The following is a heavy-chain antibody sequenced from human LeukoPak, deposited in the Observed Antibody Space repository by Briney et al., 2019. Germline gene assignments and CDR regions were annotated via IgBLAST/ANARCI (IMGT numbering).Heavy chain of an antibody. CDR1: GFTFSGYA. CDR3: AKSTYYDFWSGYLPALDY. D-gene: IGHD3-3*01. CDR2: ISYDGNNN. Sequence: GGSLRLSCVASGFTFSGYAMHWVRQAPGKGLEWVAVISYDGNNNYYADSVKGRFTISRDNSKNTLYLQMNSLRAEDTAVYYCAKSTYYDFWSGYLPALDYWGQGTLVTVSS. V-gene: IGHV3-30*18. J-gene: IGHJ4*02.